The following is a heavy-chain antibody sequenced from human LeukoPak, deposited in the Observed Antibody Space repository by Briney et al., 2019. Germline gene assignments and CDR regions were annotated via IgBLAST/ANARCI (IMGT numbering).Heavy chain of an antibody. V-gene: IGHV3-21*01. D-gene: IGHD3-22*01. Sequence: GGSLRLSCAASGFTFSSYSMNWVRQAPGKGLEWVSSISSSSSYIYYADSVKGRFTISRNNAKNSLYLQMTSLRAEDRAVYYCARDKRPYTMIVVTPDYWVQGTLITVSS. J-gene: IGHJ4*02. CDR1: GFTFSSYS. CDR3: ARDKRPYTMIVVTPDY. CDR2: ISSSSSYI.